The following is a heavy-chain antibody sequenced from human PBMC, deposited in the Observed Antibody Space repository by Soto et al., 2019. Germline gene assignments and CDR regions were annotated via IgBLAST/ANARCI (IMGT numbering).Heavy chain of an antibody. Sequence: ASVKVSCKVSGYTLTELSMHWVRQAPGKGLEWMGGFDPEDGETIYAQKFQGRVTMTEDTSTDTAYMELSSLRSEDTAVYYCAIGLLGRIAARPLGPDYYYGMDVWGQGTTVTVSS. CDR2: FDPEDGET. V-gene: IGHV1-24*01. D-gene: IGHD6-6*01. CDR1: GYTLTELS. CDR3: AIGLLGRIAARPLGPDYYYGMDV. J-gene: IGHJ6*02.